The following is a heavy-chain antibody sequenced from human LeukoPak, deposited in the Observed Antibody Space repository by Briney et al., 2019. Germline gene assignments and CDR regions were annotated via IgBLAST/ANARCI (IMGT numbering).Heavy chain of an antibody. CDR1: GFTLNTYA. J-gene: IGHJ4*02. CDR2: ISYDGSQK. D-gene: IGHD1-1*01. Sequence: PAGSLRFSCAGSGFTLNTYAMNWVRQAPGNMLHPVAIISYDGSQKYYADSLKGRFTISRDNSRNTLYLQMNSLRDDDTGMYYCARDTDEWYNSPGDYWGQGTLVTVSS. V-gene: IGHV3-30*04. CDR3: ARDTDEWYNSPGDY.